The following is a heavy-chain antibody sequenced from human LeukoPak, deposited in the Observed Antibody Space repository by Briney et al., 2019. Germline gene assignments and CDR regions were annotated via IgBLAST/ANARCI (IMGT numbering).Heavy chain of an antibody. CDR3: AKDRQKWQWLVMYYFDS. J-gene: IGHJ4*02. CDR1: GFAFDTHA. V-gene: IGHV3-23*01. CDR2: ISGSGDRT. Sequence: GGSLRLSCATSGFAFDTHAMSWVRQAPGKGLEWVSAISGSGDRTHYADSVKGRFTISRDNSKNTLYLQLHSLRAEDTAIYYCAKDRQKWQWLVMYYFDSWGQGTLVTVSS. D-gene: IGHD6-19*01.